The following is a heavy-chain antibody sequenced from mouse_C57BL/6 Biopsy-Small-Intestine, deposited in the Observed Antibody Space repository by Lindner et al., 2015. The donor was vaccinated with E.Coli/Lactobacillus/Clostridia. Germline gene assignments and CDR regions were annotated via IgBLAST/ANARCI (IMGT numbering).Heavy chain of an antibody. CDR2: IYPRSDNT. CDR1: GYTFKSYG. V-gene: IGHV1-81*01. Sequence: VQLQESGAELARPGASVKLSCKASGYTFKSYGVSWVKQRTGQGLEWIGEIYPRSDNTYYNEKFKGKATLTADKSSSTAYMELRSLTSEDSVVYFCARGYYGSSYGHWYFDVWGTGTTVTVSS. CDR3: ARGYYGSSYGHWYFDV. D-gene: IGHD1-1*01. J-gene: IGHJ1*03.